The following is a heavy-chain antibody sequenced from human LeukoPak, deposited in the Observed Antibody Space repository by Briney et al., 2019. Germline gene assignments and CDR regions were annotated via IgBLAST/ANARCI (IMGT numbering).Heavy chain of an antibody. D-gene: IGHD1-26*01. CDR3: TRLDSGSFRFDY. CDR1: GFSLSGSA. J-gene: IGHJ4*02. V-gene: IGHV3-73*01. CDR2: IKDKVNNYAT. Sequence: SGGSLRLSCAASGFSLSGSAMHWVRQASGKGLEWVGRIKDKVNNYATAYAASVKGRFTISRDDSKNTAYLQMNSLKTDDTAVYYCTRLDSGSFRFDYWGQGSLVTVSS.